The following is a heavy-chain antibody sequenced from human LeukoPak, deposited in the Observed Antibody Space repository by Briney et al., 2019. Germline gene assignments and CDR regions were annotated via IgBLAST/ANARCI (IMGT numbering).Heavy chain of an antibody. CDR2: ISWDGGST. V-gene: IGHV3-43*01. D-gene: IGHD4-17*01. CDR3: AKDRTSSHDYGDLNDVLDP. CDR1: GFTFDDYT. J-gene: IGHJ5*02. Sequence: GGSLRLSCAASGFTFDDYTMHWVRQAPGKGLEWVSLISWDGGSTYYADSVKGRFTISRDNSKNSLYLQMNSLRTEDTALYYCAKDRTSSHDYGDLNDVLDPWGQGTLVTVSS.